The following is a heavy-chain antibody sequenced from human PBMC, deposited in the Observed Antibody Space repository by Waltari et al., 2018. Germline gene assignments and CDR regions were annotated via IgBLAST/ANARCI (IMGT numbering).Heavy chain of an antibody. CDR3: ARDRVTIFGVVIPNDY. J-gene: IGHJ4*02. V-gene: IGHV3-7*01. CDR1: GFTFSSYW. D-gene: IGHD3-3*01. Sequence: EVQLVESGGGLVQPGGSLRLSCAASGFTFSSYWMSWVRQAPGKGLEWVANIKQDGSEKYYVDSVKGRFTISRDNAKNSLYLQMNSLRAEDTAVYYCARDRVTIFGVVIPNDYWGQGTLVTVSS. CDR2: IKQDGSEK.